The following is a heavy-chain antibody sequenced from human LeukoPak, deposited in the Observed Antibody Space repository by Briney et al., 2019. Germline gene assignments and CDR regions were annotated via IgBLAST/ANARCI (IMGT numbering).Heavy chain of an antibody. CDR3: ARGQKYRSGYTVTELGSGYFDY. Sequence: SSETLSLTCTVSGGSISRNTYQWGWIRQPPGEGLEWIGSIYYSGNTYYNASLKSRVTISVDTSKNQFSLRLSSVTAADTAVYYCARGQKYRSGYTVTELGSGYFDYWGQGTLVTVSS. V-gene: IGHV4-39*07. CDR2: IYYSGNT. J-gene: IGHJ4*02. CDR1: GGSISRNTYQ. D-gene: IGHD5-18*01.